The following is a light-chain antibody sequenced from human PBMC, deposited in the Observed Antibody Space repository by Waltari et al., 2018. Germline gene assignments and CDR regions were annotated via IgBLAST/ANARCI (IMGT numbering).Light chain of an antibody. Sequence: SYGLTQPPSVSVSPGQTARINCSGDVLPKEYGYWYQQKPGRAPVVVIFTDTERPPGIPERFSGSGSGTTVTLTITGVQAEDEADYYCQSTDTIGTTVVFGGGTRLIAL. CDR3: QSTDTIGTTVV. CDR2: TDT. V-gene: IGLV3-25*03. CDR1: VLPKEY. J-gene: IGLJ2*01.